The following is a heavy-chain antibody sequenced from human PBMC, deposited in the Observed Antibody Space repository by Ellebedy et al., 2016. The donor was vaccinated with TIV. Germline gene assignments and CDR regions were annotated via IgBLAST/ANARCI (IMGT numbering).Heavy chain of an antibody. D-gene: IGHD4-11*01. Sequence: GGSLRLXXAASGFTFSSYTMSWVRQAPGKGLEWVSSISSGAGRTHYTDSVRGRFTISRDDSKSTLYLQMNSLRADDTAVYFCAKDSSDSNYVEALEIWGQGTMVAVSS. CDR2: ISSGAGRT. V-gene: IGHV3-23*01. CDR1: GFTFSSYT. J-gene: IGHJ3*02. CDR3: AKDSSDSNYVEALEI.